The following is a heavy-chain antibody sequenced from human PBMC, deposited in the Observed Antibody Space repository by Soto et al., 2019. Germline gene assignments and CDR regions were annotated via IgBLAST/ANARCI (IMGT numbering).Heavy chain of an antibody. CDR3: ARDFNFFFDDFADMRWNFDP. CDR1: GGSINTYY. CDR2: VYTTGST. Sequence: QVQLQESGPGLVRPSETLSLTCTVTGGSINTYYWSWIRQSAGKGLEWIGRVYTTGSTNYNPSLKSRVTIAVDTSRNQFSLSLRSVTAADTAVYYCARDFNFFFDDFADMRWNFDPWGQGTLVTVSS. V-gene: IGHV4-4*07. D-gene: IGHD3-3*01. J-gene: IGHJ5*02.